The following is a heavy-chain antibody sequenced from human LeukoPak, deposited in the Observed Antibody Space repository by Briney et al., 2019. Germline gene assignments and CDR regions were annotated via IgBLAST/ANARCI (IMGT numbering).Heavy chain of an antibody. CDR3: ARGRSTVTSNWYFDL. V-gene: IGHV4-34*01. CDR2: INHSGRT. D-gene: IGHD4-17*01. Sequence: KSSETLSLTCAVYGRSFSGYYWSWIRQPPGKGLEWIGEINHSGRTNYNPSLKSRVTISVDTSKNQFSLKLSSVTAADTAVYYCARGRSTVTSNWYFDLWGRGTLVTVSS. J-gene: IGHJ2*01. CDR1: GRSFSGYY.